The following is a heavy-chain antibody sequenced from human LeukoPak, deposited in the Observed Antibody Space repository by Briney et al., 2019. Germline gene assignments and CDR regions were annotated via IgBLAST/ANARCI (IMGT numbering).Heavy chain of an antibody. V-gene: IGHV3-23*01. CDR3: AKGISGSFDY. D-gene: IGHD6-19*01. CDR1: GFTFSSYA. Sequence: GGFLRLSCAASGFTFSSYAIYWVRQAPGKGLEWVSGMSSSGNTTYYAGSVKGRFTMSRDNSKNTPYLQMNSLRAEDTAVYYCAKGISGSFDYWGQGTLVTVSS. J-gene: IGHJ4*02. CDR2: MSSSGNTT.